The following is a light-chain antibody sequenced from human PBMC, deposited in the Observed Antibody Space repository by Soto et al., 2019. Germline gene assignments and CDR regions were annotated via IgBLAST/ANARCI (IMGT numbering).Light chain of an antibody. CDR1: QSVSSNY. CDR2: DVS. J-gene: IGKJ1*01. Sequence: EIVLTQSPGTLSFSPGERASLSGRASQSVSSNYLSWYQQKSGQAPSLLIYDVSRRATGIPERFSGSGSGTEFTLTIRSVQSEDFAVYYCQQYNNWLQTFGQGTKVDIK. CDR3: QQYNNWLQT. V-gene: IGKV3D-20*02.